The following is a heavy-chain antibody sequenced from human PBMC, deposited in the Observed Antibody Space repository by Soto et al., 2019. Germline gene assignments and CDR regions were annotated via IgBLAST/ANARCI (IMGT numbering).Heavy chain of an antibody. V-gene: IGHV3-30*18. CDR2: ISYDGSNK. CDR1: GFTFSSYG. CDR3: AKVVVVAATPQDYYYGMDV. Sequence: GGSLRLSCAASGFTFSSYGMHWVRQAPGKGLEWVAVISYDGSNKYYADSVKGRFTISRDNSKNTLYLQMNSLRAEDTAVYYCAKVVVVAATPQDYYYGMDVWGQGTTVTVSS. D-gene: IGHD2-15*01. J-gene: IGHJ6*02.